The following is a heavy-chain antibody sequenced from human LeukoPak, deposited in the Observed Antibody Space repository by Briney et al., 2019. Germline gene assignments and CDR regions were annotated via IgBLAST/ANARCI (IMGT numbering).Heavy chain of an antibody. D-gene: IGHD3-16*02. Sequence: PGGSLRLSCAASGFRFSDHYMSWIRQAPGKGLEWISYISSSGGSTTYYADSVKGRFTISRDNAKNSLYLQMNSLRAEDTALYYCAKGRGSYRIFDYWGQGTLVTVSS. CDR1: GFRFSDHY. CDR3: AKGRGSYRIFDY. CDR2: ISSSGGSTT. V-gene: IGHV3-11*01. J-gene: IGHJ4*02.